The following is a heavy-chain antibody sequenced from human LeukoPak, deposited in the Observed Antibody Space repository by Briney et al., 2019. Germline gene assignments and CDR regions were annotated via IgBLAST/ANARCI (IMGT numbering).Heavy chain of an antibody. Sequence: ASVKVSCKASGYTFTSYGISWVRQAPGQGLEWMGWISAYNGNTNYAQKLQGRVTMTTDTSTSTAYMELRSLRSDDTAVYYRARDHAITIFGVVMPFDYWGQGTLVTVSS. D-gene: IGHD3-3*01. V-gene: IGHV1-18*01. CDR2: ISAYNGNT. CDR1: GYTFTSYG. J-gene: IGHJ4*02. CDR3: ARDHAITIFGVVMPFDY.